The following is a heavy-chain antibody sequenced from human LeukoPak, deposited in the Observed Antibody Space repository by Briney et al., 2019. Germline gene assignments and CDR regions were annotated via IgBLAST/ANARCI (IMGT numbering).Heavy chain of an antibody. CDR3: AKGKAAGNPYYYYYMDV. V-gene: IGHV3-43D*04. CDR2: ISWDGGGT. Sequence: GGSLRLSCAASGFTFDDYAMHWVRHAPGKGLEWVSLISWDGGGTYYADSVKGRFTISRDNSKNSLYLQMNSLRAEDTALYYCAKGKAAGNPYYYYYMDVWGKGTTVTVSS. J-gene: IGHJ6*03. D-gene: IGHD6-13*01. CDR1: GFTFDDYA.